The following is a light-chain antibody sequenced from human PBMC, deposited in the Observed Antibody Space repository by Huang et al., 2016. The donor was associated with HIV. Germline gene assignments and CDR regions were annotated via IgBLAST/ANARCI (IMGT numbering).Light chain of an antibody. J-gene: IGKJ2*01. CDR1: QSVTTS. Sequence: EIVMTQSPASLSVSPGERATLSCRASQSVTTSVAWYQQRPGQAPRLLIYDASTRATVVPARFSGGGAGTEFTLTISSLQSEDVAVYYCHQYNAWQTFGQGTKLQIK. CDR3: HQYNAWQT. V-gene: IGKV3-15*01. CDR2: DAS.